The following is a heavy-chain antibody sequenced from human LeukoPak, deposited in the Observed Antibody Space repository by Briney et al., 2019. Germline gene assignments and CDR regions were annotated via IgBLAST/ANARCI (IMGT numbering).Heavy chain of an antibody. CDR1: GYSISSGYY. V-gene: IGHV4-38-2*02. CDR2: IYHSGST. CDR3: ARDRRYDSSGYPGEDFDY. Sequence: SETLSLTCAVSGYSISSGYYWGWIRPPPGKGLEWIGSIYHSGSTYYNPSLKSRVTISVDTSKNQFSLKLSSVTAADTAVYYCARDRRYDSSGYPGEDFDYWGQGTLVTVSS. D-gene: IGHD3-22*01. J-gene: IGHJ4*02.